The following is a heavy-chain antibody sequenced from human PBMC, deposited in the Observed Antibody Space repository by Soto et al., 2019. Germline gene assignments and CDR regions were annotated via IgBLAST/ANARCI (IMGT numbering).Heavy chain of an antibody. Sequence: GVSPRLSCAASGFSFSSYWMSWVRQAPGKGLEWVANIKEDGSEKNYVDSVKGQFTISRDNAKNSLYLQMNSLRAEDTAVYYCTREGNYEGSGDYWGQGTLVASPQ. CDR2: IKEDGSEK. V-gene: IGHV3-7*01. J-gene: IGHJ4*02. CDR3: TREGNYEGSGDY. CDR1: GFSFSSYW. D-gene: IGHD3-10*01.